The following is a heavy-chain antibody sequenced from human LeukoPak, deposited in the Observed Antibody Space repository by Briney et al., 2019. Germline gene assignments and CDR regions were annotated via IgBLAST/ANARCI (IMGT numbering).Heavy chain of an antibody. CDR2: ITWNSGRV. CDR1: GFTFDDYA. D-gene: IGHD3-22*01. J-gene: IGHJ4*02. V-gene: IGHV3-9*01. Sequence: GGSLRLSCAASGFTFDDYAMHWVRQAPGKGLEWVSTITWNSGRVAYADSVKGRFTISRDNSKNTLYLQMNSLRAEDTAVYYCAKDPFSYSSGLDLSDYWGQGTLVTVSS. CDR3: AKDPFSYSSGLDLSDY.